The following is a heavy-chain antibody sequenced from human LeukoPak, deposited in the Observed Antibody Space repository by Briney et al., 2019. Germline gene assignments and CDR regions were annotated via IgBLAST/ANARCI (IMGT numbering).Heavy chain of an antibody. CDR1: GFTVSDNY. Sequence: GGSLRLSCAASGFTVSDNYMSWVRQAPGKGLEWVSVMYSRGDTYYADSVKGRFTFSRDISKNTLYLQMNGLRAEDTAVYYCAKRPYCSGAVCQYIDYWGQGTLVTVSS. V-gene: IGHV3-53*01. D-gene: IGHD2-15*01. CDR3: AKRPYCSGAVCQYIDY. J-gene: IGHJ4*02. CDR2: MYSRGDT.